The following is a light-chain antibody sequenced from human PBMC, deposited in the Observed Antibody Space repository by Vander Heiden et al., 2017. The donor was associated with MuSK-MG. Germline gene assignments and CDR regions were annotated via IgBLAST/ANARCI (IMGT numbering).Light chain of an antibody. V-gene: IGKV1-5*03. CDR1: QRISSG. CDR2: KAS. Sequence: DMQMPESPSTLSASGGDTGTITGRASQRISSGLAWYQQKPGKGPKLVIYKASSLESGVPLRFSGSGSGTEFTLTISSLQPDDFATYYCQQYTTYPRTFGEGTKVEIK. J-gene: IGKJ4*01. CDR3: QQYTTYPRT.